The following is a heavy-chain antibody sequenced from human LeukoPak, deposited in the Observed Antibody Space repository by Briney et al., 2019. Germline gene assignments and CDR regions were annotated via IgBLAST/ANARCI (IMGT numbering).Heavy chain of an antibody. CDR2: ISSSGSIK. CDR3: ARNSGSSWYEDY. D-gene: IGHD6-13*01. V-gene: IGHV3-11*01. J-gene: IGHJ4*02. CDR1: GFTFTDYY. Sequence: GGSLRLSCAASGFTFTDYYMSWIRQAPGKGLESVSSISSSGSIKNYADSVKGRFTISRDNATNSLFLQMNSLRAEDTAVYYCARNSGSSWYEDYWGQGSLVTVSS.